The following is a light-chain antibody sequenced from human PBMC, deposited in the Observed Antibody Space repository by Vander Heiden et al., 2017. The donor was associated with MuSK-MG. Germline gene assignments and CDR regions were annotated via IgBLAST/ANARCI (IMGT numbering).Light chain of an antibody. Sequence: SSVLTQPPSVSVAPGQTARITCGGKSIGSYSVHWYQQKPGQAPVLVVYDDSDRPSGIPERFSGSNSGNTATLTISRVEAGDEADYYCQVWDSRSDFVVFGGGTKLTVL. J-gene: IGLJ2*01. CDR3: QVWDSRSDFVV. CDR1: SIGSYS. CDR2: DDS. V-gene: IGLV3-21*02.